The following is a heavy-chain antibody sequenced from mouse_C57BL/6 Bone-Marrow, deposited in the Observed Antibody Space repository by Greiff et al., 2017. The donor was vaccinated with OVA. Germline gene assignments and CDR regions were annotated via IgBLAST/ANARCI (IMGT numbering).Heavy chain of an antibody. Sequence: QVQLQQSGAELAKPGASVKLSCKASGYTFTSYWMHWVKQRPGQGLEWIGYINPSSGYTKYNQKFKDKATLTADKSSSTAYMQLSSLTYEDSAVYYCARKKRDYYGSSSYWYFDVWGTGTTVTVSS. CDR3: ARKKRDYYGSSSYWYFDV. J-gene: IGHJ1*03. CDR2: INPSSGYT. D-gene: IGHD1-1*01. CDR1: GYTFTSYW. V-gene: IGHV1-7*01.